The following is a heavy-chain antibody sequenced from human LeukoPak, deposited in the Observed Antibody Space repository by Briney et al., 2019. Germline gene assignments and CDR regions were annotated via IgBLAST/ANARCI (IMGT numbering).Heavy chain of an antibody. D-gene: IGHD3-9*01. CDR3: AREYYDILTGSLDY. V-gene: IGHV1-2*02. Sequence: ASVKVSCKASGYRFTGYYNHWVRQAPGQGLEWMGWINPHSGGTKFAQKFQGRVTMTRDTSISTAYMEVSRLRSDGAAVYYCAREYYDILTGSLDYWGQGTLVTVSS. CDR2: INPHSGGT. CDR1: GYRFTGYY. J-gene: IGHJ4*02.